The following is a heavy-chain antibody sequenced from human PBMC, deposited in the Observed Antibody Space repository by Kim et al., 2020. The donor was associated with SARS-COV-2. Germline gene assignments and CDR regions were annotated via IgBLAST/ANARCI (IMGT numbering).Heavy chain of an antibody. CDR3: ARGPVLLWFGSPPDY. Sequence: SETLSLTCAVYGGSFSGYYWSWIRQPPGKGLEWIGEINHSGSTNYNPSLKSRVTISVDTSKNQFSLKLSSVTAADTAVYYCARGPVLLWFGSPPDYWGQGTLVTVSS. V-gene: IGHV4-34*01. CDR1: GGSFSGYY. J-gene: IGHJ4*02. CDR2: INHSGST. D-gene: IGHD3-10*01.